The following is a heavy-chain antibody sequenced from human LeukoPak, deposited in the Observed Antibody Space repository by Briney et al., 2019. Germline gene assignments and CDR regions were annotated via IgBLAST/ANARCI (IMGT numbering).Heavy chain of an antibody. CDR3: ARQEGYSYGWSGSAFDI. D-gene: IGHD5-18*01. CDR2: IYYSGST. V-gene: IGHV4-39*01. J-gene: IGHJ3*02. Sequence: SETLSLTCTVSGGSISSSGYYWGWIRQPPGKGLEWIGRIYYSGSTYYNPSLKSRVTISVDTSKNQFSLKLSSVTAADTAVYYCARQEGYSYGWSGSAFDIWGQGTMVTVSS. CDR1: GGSISSSGYY.